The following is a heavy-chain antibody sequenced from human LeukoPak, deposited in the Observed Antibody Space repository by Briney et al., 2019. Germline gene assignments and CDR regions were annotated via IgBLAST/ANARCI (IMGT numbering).Heavy chain of an antibody. D-gene: IGHD1-26*01. Sequence: KPSETLSLTCTVSGGSISSSSYYWGWIRQPPGEGLEWIGTIYYSGTTYYSPSLKSRVTISIDTSKNQFSLKVSSVTAADTAVYYCARLVSYFGEVDWFDPWGQGTLVTVSS. V-gene: IGHV4-39*07. CDR2: IYYSGTT. CDR1: GGSISSSSYY. J-gene: IGHJ5*02. CDR3: ARLVSYFGEVDWFDP.